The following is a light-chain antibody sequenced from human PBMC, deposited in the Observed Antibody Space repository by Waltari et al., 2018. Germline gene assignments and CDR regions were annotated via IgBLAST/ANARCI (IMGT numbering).Light chain of an antibody. CDR3: KHYVRLLGT. V-gene: IGKV3-20*01. CDR1: QSGSRS. J-gene: IGKJ1*01. Sequence: IVFTQSPGTLSLSRGESATLYSTASQSGSRSLAWYQQKPGQAPQLLIYCASTRATGVPDRFTGSGSGTDFSLSISSLEAEDVAVYFCKHYVRLLGTFGQGTKVEIK. CDR2: CAS.